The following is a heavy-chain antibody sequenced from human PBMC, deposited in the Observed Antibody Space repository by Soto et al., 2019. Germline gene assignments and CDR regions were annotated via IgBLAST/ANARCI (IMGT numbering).Heavy chain of an antibody. J-gene: IGHJ5*02. D-gene: IGHD2-15*01. CDR3: ARGGGSVVVAATKFNWFDP. CDR1: GFTFSSYS. Sequence: GGSLRLSCAASGFTFSSYSMKWVRQAPGKGLEWVSYISSSSSTIYYADSVKGRFTISRDNAKNSLYLQMNSLRAEDTAVYYCARGGGSVVVAATKFNWFDPWGQGTLVTVSS. CDR2: ISSSSSTI. V-gene: IGHV3-48*01.